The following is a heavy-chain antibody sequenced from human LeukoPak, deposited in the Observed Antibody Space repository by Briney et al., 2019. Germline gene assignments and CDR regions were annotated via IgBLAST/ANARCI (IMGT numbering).Heavy chain of an antibody. CDR1: GGSFSDYY. CDR2: INHSGST. CDR3: ARGLTSMPPGGD. D-gene: IGHD2/OR15-2a*01. Sequence: SETLSLTCAVYGGSFSDYYWSWIRQPPGKGLEWIGEINHSGSTNYNPSLKSRVTILVDTSKNQFSLKLSSVTAADTAVYYCARGLTSMPPGGDWGQGTLVTVSS. V-gene: IGHV4-34*01. J-gene: IGHJ4*02.